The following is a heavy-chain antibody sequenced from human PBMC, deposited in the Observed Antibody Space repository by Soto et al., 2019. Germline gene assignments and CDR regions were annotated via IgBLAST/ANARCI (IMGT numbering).Heavy chain of an antibody. J-gene: IGHJ6*03. CDR3: ARANYYGSGSYYGPYYYYMDV. D-gene: IGHD3-10*01. Sequence: GDSLILSCATSGFTFSSYDMHWVRQATGKGLEWVTAIGTAGDTYYPGSVKGRFTISRENSKNSLYLQMNSLSAGDTAVYYCARANYYGSGSYYGPYYYYMDVWGKGT. V-gene: IGHV3-13*01. CDR2: IGTAGDT. CDR1: GFTFSSYD.